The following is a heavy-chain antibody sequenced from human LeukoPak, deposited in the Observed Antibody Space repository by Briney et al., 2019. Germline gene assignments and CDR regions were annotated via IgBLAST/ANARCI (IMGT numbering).Heavy chain of an antibody. CDR3: ARAEMTTVTTAPFDP. CDR2: ISAYNGNT. CDR1: GGTFSSYA. D-gene: IGHD4-17*01. Sequence: GASVKVSCEASGGTFSSYAISWVRQAPGQGLEWMGWISAYNGNTNYAQKLQGRVTMTTDTSTSTAYMELRSLRSDDTAVYYCARAEMTTVTTAPFDPWGQGTLVTVSS. J-gene: IGHJ5*02. V-gene: IGHV1-18*01.